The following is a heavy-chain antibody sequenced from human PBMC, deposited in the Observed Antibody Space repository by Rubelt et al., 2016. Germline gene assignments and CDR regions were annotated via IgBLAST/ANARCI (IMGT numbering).Heavy chain of an antibody. CDR2: LTDSGGTT. V-gene: IGHV3-23*04. CDR3: AKDYGDYPNDAFDS. D-gene: IGHD4-17*01. CDR1: GFTFSSYS. J-gene: IGHJ3*02. Sequence: EVELVESGGGLVEPGESLRLSCVVSGFTFSSYSMNWVRQAPGKGLEWLSCLTDSGGTTYYADSVKGRFTISRDNFKNTLYLQMNSLRAEDTAVYYCAKDYGDYPNDAFDSWGQGTMVTVSS.